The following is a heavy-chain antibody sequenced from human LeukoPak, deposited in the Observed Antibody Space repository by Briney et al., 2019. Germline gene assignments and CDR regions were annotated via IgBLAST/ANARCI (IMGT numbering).Heavy chain of an antibody. J-gene: IGHJ3*02. D-gene: IGHD3-3*02. V-gene: IGHV1-8*01. CDR3: ARYTQHYGFDI. CDR2: MNPRDNT. Sequence: ALVKVSCKASGYTSTSPDINWVRQATGRGLEWLGWMNPRDNTGYAQKFQGGVTLTRDKSINTAYMELSSLRSEDTAVYYCARYTQHYGFDIWGQGTMVTVSA. CDR1: GYTSTSPD.